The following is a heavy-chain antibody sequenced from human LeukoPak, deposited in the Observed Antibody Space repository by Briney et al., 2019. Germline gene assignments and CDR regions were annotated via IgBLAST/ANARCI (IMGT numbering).Heavy chain of an antibody. J-gene: IGHJ4*02. V-gene: IGHV3-23*01. CDR2: ISGSDGTT. CDR1: GFTFSSYA. D-gene: IGHD1-1*01. CDR3: AKVDNWKYGHHDY. Sequence: GGSLRLSCAASGFTFSSYAMSWVRQAPGKGLEWVSAISGSDGTTYYADSVKGRFTISRDNSKYTLSLQMNSLRAEDTTVYYCAKVDNWKYGHHDYWGQGTLVTVSS.